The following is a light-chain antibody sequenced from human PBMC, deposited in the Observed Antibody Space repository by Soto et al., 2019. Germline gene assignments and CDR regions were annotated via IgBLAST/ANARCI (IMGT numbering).Light chain of an antibody. J-gene: IGLJ1*01. Sequence: QSVLTQPASVSGSPGQSITISCTGTSSDVGGYNYVSWYQQHPGKAPKPMIYDVRNRPSGVSNRFSGSKSVNTASLTISGLQAEDEADYSCSSYTTISTYVFGTGTRSPS. CDR1: SSDVGGYNY. CDR3: SSYTTISTYV. V-gene: IGLV2-14*01. CDR2: DVR.